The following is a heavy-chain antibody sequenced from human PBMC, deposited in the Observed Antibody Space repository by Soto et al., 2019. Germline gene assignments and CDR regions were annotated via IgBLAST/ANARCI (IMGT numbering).Heavy chain of an antibody. D-gene: IGHD4-17*01. CDR2: INHSGST. V-gene: IGHV4-34*01. J-gene: IGHJ4*02. CDR1: GGSFSGYY. CDR3: ARHRTTVTTRPVYFDY. Sequence: SETLSLTCAVYGGSFSGYYWSWIRQPPGKGLEWIGEINHSGSTNYNPSLKSRVTISVDTSKNQFSLKLSSVTAADTAVYYCARHRTTVTTRPVYFDYWGQGTLVTVSS.